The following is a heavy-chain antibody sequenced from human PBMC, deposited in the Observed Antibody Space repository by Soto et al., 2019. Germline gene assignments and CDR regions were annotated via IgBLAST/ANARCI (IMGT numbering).Heavy chain of an antibody. CDR3: ARSLLQGDF. D-gene: IGHD2-21*01. CDR2: INPNGGST. J-gene: IGHJ4*02. V-gene: IGHV1-46*01. Sequence: QVQLVQSGAEVKKPGASVKVSCKASGYTFIHYYIHWVRQAPGQGLEWMAIINPNGGSTNYAQKFRGGVTVTTSTSTTTVSMELNSLGSDDTAVYFCARSLLQGDFWGQGTLVTVSS. CDR1: GYTFIHYY.